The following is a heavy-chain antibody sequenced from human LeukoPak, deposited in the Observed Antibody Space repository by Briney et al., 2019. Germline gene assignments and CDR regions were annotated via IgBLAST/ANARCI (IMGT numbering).Heavy chain of an antibody. Sequence: SETLSLTCTVSGGSISNYYWSWIRQAPGKGLEWIGYIYYSGSTNYNPSLKSRVTISVDTSKDQFSLKLSSVTAADTAVYYCAREPWHDYGGKWSDYWGQGTLVTVSS. D-gene: IGHD4-23*01. CDR1: GGSISNYY. CDR3: AREPWHDYGGKWSDY. CDR2: IYYSGST. J-gene: IGHJ4*02. V-gene: IGHV4-59*01.